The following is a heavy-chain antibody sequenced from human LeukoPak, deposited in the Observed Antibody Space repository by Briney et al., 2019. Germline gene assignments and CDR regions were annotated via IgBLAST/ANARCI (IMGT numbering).Heavy chain of an antibody. V-gene: IGHV4-4*02. J-gene: IGHJ4*02. Sequence: SGTLSLTCVVSGGSIVSDIWWSWVHQPPGKGLQWVGEICHSGSSNYNPSLKSRVTISVDKSKNQFSLKLSSVTAADTAMYYCARDFGGTYVAIYWGQGTLVTVSS. CDR2: ICHSGSS. CDR1: GGSIVSDIW. CDR3: ARDFGGTYVAIY. D-gene: IGHD3-3*01.